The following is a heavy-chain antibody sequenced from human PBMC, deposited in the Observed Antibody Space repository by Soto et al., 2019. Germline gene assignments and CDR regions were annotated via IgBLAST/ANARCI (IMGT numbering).Heavy chain of an antibody. J-gene: IGHJ6*02. CDR1: GGASSGLY. D-gene: IGHD1-1*01. V-gene: IGHV4-59*11. CDR3: ARPHWKLDYYYGMDV. Sequence: SERLWLTCSVSGGASSGLYWSWILQPPGKGLEWIGYIFSSGSTNYNSSLKSRLTISIETSKNQVSLQLSSVTAADTAVYYCARPHWKLDYYYGMDVWGQGTTVTVS. CDR2: IFSSGST.